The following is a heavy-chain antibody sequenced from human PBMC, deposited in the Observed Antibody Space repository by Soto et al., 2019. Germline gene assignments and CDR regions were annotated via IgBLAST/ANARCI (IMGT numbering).Heavy chain of an antibody. D-gene: IGHD6-19*01. CDR1: GVTFSSYA. J-gene: IGHJ5*02. Sequence: GSLRLSCAASGVTFSSYAMSWVRQAPGKGLEWVAIISYDGSNKYFADSVKGRFTISRDNFKNTLYLQVYSLRAEDTAVYYCARDLRYSRGWYWFDPWGQGTLVTVSS. CDR3: ARDLRYSRGWYWFDP. CDR2: ISYDGSNK. V-gene: IGHV3-30-3*01.